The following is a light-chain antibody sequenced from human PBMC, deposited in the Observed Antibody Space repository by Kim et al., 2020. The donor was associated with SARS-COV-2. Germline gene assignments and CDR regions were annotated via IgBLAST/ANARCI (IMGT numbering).Light chain of an antibody. CDR2: DAS. V-gene: IGKV1-5*01. CDR1: QKISTW. J-gene: IGKJ2*03. CDR3: QQYNSYR. Sequence: DVHMTQSPSTLSASVGDRVTISCRASQKISTWLAWYQQKPGKVPKVLIYDASSLESGVPSRFSGSGSGTEFTLTISSLQPDDFATYNCQQYNSYRFGQGTKVE.